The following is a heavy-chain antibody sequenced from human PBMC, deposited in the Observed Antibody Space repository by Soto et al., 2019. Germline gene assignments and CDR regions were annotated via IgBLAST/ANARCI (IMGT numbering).Heavy chain of an antibody. J-gene: IGHJ4*02. Sequence: EVQLVESGGNLVQPGGSLRLSCVASGFTFNYFSMNWVRQAPGKGLEWVSYISGSRSSIYYADSVKGRFTISRDNAKNSLFLKMNSMRAEDTAVYYCARDRCWGGDCSDFDYWGRGTLVTVSS. CDR2: ISGSRSSI. CDR1: GFTFNYFS. CDR3: ARDRCWGGDCSDFDY. V-gene: IGHV3-48*01. D-gene: IGHD2-21*01.